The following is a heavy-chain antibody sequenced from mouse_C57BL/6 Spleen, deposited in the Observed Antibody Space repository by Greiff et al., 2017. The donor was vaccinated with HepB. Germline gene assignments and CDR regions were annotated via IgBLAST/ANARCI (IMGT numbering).Heavy chain of an antibody. CDR1: GYSITSGYY. J-gene: IGHJ2*01. CDR3: ARDDYYDPFDY. D-gene: IGHD2-4*01. CDR2: ISYDGSN. V-gene: IGHV3-6*01. Sequence: EVKLQESGPGLVKPSQSLSLTCSVTGYSITSGYYWNWIRQSPGNKLEWMGYISYDGSNNYNPSLKNRISITRDTSKNQFFLKLNSVTTEDTATYYCARDDYYDPFDYWGQGTTLTVSS.